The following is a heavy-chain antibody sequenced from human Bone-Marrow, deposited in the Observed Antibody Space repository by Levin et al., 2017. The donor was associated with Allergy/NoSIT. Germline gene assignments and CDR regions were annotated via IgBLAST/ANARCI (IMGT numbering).Heavy chain of an antibody. D-gene: IGHD6-19*01. CDR3: ARGSGWYVSDAFDI. J-gene: IGHJ3*02. V-gene: IGHV5-10-1*01. CDR2: IDPSDSYT. CDR1: GYSFTNYW. Sequence: PGGSLRLSCKGSGYSFTNYWISWVRQMPGKGLEWMGRIDPSDSYTNYSPSFQGHVTISADKSISTAYLQWSSLKASDTAMYYCARGSGWYVSDAFDIWGQGTMVTVSS.